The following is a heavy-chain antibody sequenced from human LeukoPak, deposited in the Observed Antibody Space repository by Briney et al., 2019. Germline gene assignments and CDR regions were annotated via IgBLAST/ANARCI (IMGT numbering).Heavy chain of an antibody. CDR2: ISAYNGNT. D-gene: IGHD3-10*01. Sequence: GASVKVSCKASGYTFSSYGISWVRQAPGQGLEWMEWISAYNGNTNYAQKFQGRVTMTTETSTSTAYMGLRSLRSDDTAVYYCARDPLPTYYYGSGSYPDYFDYWGQGTLVTVSS. CDR3: ARDPLPTYYYGSGSYPDYFDY. J-gene: IGHJ4*02. CDR1: GYTFSSYG. V-gene: IGHV1-18*04.